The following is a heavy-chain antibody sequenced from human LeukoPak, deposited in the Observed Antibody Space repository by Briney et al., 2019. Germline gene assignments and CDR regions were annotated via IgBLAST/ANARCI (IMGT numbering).Heavy chain of an antibody. V-gene: IGHV3-48*01. CDR2: ISSSSSTI. CDR1: GFTFSSYS. Sequence: GGSLRLSCAASGFTFSSYSMNWVRQAPGKGLEWVSYISSSSSTIYYADSVKGRFTISRDNSKNTLYLQMSSLRAEDTAVYYCVTIGTDYWGQGTLVTVSS. J-gene: IGHJ4*02. CDR3: VTIGTDY. D-gene: IGHD1-1*01.